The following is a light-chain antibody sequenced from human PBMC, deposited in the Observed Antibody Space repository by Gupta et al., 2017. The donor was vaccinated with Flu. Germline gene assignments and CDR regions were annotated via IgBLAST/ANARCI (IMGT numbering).Light chain of an antibody. CDR2: SAS. J-gene: IGKJ4*01. Sequence: DIQLTQSPSSLSASVGDRVTITCRASQTIGNSLNWYKQKPGKAPKLLIYSASSWHIGVPSRFSGSGLGKDFTLTISSLQPEDFAVYYCQQYDSNPPITFGRGTKVEIK. CDR3: QQYDSNPPIT. CDR1: QTIGNS. V-gene: IGKV1-39*01.